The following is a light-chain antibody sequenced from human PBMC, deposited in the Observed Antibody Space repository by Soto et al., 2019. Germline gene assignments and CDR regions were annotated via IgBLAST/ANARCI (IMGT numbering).Light chain of an antibody. CDR1: SSDIGAYDY. J-gene: IGLJ2*01. Sequence: QSALTQPASVSGSPGQSITISCSGSSSDIGAYDYVSWYQQHPGKAPKLLIYEVTSRPSGVSHRFPGSKSGNTASLSISGLQLEDDADYYCSSYTSTSTPLIFGGGTKVTVL. CDR3: SSYTSTSTPLI. CDR2: EVT. V-gene: IGLV2-14*01.